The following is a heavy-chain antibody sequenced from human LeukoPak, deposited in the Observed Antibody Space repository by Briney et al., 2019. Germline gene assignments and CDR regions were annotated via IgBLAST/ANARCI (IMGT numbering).Heavy chain of an antibody. D-gene: IGHD1-26*01. CDR3: ARAGSGTYYDHFEY. CDR2: ISAYNGNT. Sequence: AASVKVSCKASGYTFTNYGISWVRQAPGQGLEWVGWISAYNGNTKNAQKLQGRVIMTTDTSTSTAYMELRSLRSDDTAVYYCARAGSGTYYDHFEYWGQGTLVTVSS. CDR1: GYTFTNYG. V-gene: IGHV1-18*01. J-gene: IGHJ4*02.